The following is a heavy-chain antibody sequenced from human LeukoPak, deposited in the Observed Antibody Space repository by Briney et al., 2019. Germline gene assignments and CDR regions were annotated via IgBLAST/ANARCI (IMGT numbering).Heavy chain of an antibody. CDR2: ISSSSSYI. Sequence: PGGSLRLSCAASGFTFSSYSMNWVRQAPGKGLEWVSSISSSSSYIYYADSVKGRFTISRDNAKNSLYLQMNSLRAEDTAVYYCARGIAPPTAYYYYGMDVWGQGTTVTVSS. D-gene: IGHD6-13*01. J-gene: IGHJ6*02. V-gene: IGHV3-21*01. CDR1: GFTFSSYS. CDR3: ARGIAPPTAYYYYGMDV.